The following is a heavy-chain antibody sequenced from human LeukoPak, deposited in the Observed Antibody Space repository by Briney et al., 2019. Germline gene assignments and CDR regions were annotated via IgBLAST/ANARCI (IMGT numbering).Heavy chain of an antibody. V-gene: IGHV1-18*01. CDR1: GYTFTSYG. Sequence: EASVKVSCKASGYTFTSYGISWARQAPGQGLEWMGWISAYNGNTNYAQKFQGRVTMTRDTSISTAYMELSRLRSDDTAVYYCARGGRRPHIVVDYWGQGTLVTVSS. J-gene: IGHJ4*02. CDR2: ISAYNGNT. CDR3: ARGGRRPHIVVDY. D-gene: IGHD2-21*01.